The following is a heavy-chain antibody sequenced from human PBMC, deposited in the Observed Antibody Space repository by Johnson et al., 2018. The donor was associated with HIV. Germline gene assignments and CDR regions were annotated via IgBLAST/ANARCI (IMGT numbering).Heavy chain of an antibody. J-gene: IGHJ3*02. CDR2: IYNSGDT. V-gene: IGHV3-30*14. CDR1: GFTFSRYA. Sequence: QVQLVESGGGVVQPGRSLRLSCAASGFTFSRYAMHWVRQAPGKGLEWVAVIYNSGDTFYANSVKGRFTISRDNSKNTLYLQMNSLRAEDTAVYYCASAEGYIKGIGAFDIWGQGTMVTVSS. CDR3: ASAEGYIKGIGAFDI. D-gene: IGHD5-18*01.